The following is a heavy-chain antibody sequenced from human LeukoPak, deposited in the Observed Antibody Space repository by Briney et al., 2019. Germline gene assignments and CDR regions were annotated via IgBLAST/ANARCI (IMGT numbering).Heavy chain of an antibody. CDR1: GRSISSYY. J-gene: IGHJ4*02. D-gene: IGHD3-22*01. CDR2: IYTRGST. V-gene: IGHV4-4*07. CDR3: ARDLAYYDSSGYYGYYFDY. Sequence: PSETLSLTCTVSGRSISSYYWSWIRQPAGKGLEWIGRIYTRGSTNYNPSLKSRVNNSVDTSKNQFSLKLSSVTAADTAVYYCARDLAYYDSSGYYGYYFDYWGQGTLVTVSS.